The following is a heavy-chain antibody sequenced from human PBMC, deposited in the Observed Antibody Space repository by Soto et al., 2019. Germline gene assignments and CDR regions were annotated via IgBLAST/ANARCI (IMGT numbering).Heavy chain of an antibody. Sequence: PGESLKISCKGSGYSFTSYWIGWVRQMPGKGLEWMGIIYPGDSDTRYSPSFQGQVTISADKSISTAYLQWSSLKASDTAMYYCASQYYDFWSGHYGMDVWGQGTTVTVSS. D-gene: IGHD3-3*01. CDR1: GYSFTSYW. V-gene: IGHV5-51*01. CDR3: ASQYYDFWSGHYGMDV. CDR2: IYPGDSDT. J-gene: IGHJ6*02.